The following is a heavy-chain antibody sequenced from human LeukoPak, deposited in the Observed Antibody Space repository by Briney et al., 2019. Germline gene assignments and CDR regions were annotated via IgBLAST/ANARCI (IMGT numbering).Heavy chain of an antibody. J-gene: IGHJ4*02. CDR2: ISSSGSYI. CDR3: AREDASSWDY. D-gene: IGHD6-13*01. Sequence: GGSLRLSCATSGFTFSDYYMSWIRQAPGKGLEWVSSISSSGSYIYYADSLKGRFTISRDNAKNSLYLQMNSLRAEDTAVYYCAREDASSWDYWGQGILVTVSS. CDR1: GFTFSDYY. V-gene: IGHV3-11*04.